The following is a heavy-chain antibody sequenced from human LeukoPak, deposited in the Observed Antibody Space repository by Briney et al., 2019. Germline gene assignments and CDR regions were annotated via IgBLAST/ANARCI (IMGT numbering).Heavy chain of an antibody. Sequence: GGSLRLSCAASGFTFSSYWMSWVRQAPGKGLEWVANIKQDGSEKYYVDSVKGRFTISRDNAKNSLYLQMNSLRAEDTAVYYCARARRDSSGYYDYWGQGTLVTVSP. CDR2: IKQDGSEK. CDR1: GFTFSSYW. J-gene: IGHJ4*02. D-gene: IGHD3-22*01. CDR3: ARARRDSSGYYDY. V-gene: IGHV3-7*01.